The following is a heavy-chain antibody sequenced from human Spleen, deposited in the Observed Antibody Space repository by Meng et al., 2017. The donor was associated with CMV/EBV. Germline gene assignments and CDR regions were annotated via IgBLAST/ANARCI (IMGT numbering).Heavy chain of an antibody. Sequence: SSGGYCWSWIRRHPGQGLEWIGYIYYSGSTYYDPSLKSRVTISVDTSKNQFSLKLSSVTAADTAVYYCARDVKYCGSGSYLSTLDYWGQGTLVTVSS. CDR2: IYYSGST. V-gene: IGHV4-31*02. CDR1: SSGGYC. J-gene: IGHJ4*02. D-gene: IGHD3-10*01. CDR3: ARDVKYCGSGSYLSTLDY.